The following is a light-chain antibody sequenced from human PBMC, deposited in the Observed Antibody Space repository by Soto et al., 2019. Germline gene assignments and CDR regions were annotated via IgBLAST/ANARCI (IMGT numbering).Light chain of an antibody. CDR3: SSYTSSSTVV. V-gene: IGLV2-14*01. J-gene: IGLJ2*01. CDR2: DVS. CDR1: SSDVGGYNY. Sequence: QSVLTQPASVSGSPGQSITISCTGTSSDVGGYNYVSWYQQHPGTAPKLLFYDVSNRPSGVSNRFSGSKSGNTASLTISGLQAEDEADYYCSSYTSSSTVVFGGGTKVTVL.